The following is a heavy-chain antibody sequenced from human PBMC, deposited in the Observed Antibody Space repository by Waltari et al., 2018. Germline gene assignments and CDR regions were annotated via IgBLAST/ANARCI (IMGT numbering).Heavy chain of an antibody. J-gene: IGHJ5*02. V-gene: IGHV5-51*01. CDR1: GSSFNTYW. D-gene: IGHD3-22*01. CDR2: IYPDDSET. CDR3: VKGLVGGYEKGWFDP. Sequence: EEQLVQSGAEVKKPGESLKISCKASGSSFNTYWTGWVRLMPGKGLEWMGSIYPDDSETTYSPSFGGQVTISADKSLNTAYLHWSSLKASDTAIYYCVKGLVGGYEKGWFDPWGLGTLVTVSS.